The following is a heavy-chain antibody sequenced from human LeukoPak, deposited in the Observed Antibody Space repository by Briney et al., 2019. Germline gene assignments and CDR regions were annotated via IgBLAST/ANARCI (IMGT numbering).Heavy chain of an antibody. D-gene: IGHD2-2*01. CDR3: AKEEKWFVVVSAARDYYYYYGMDV. CDR2: ISYDGSNK. V-gene: IGHV3-30*18. Sequence: GGSLRLSCAASGFTFSSYGMHWVRQAPGKGLEWVAVISYDGSNKYYADSVEGRFTISRDNSKNTLYLQMNSLRAEDTAVYYCAKEEKWFVVVSAARDYYYYYGMDVWSQGTTVTVSS. CDR1: GFTFSSYG. J-gene: IGHJ6*02.